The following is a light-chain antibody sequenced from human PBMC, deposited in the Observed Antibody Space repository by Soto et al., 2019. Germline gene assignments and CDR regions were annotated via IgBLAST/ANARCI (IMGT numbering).Light chain of an antibody. CDR1: QTIDSY. CDR2: AAS. Sequence: IQMTQSPSSLSASVGDRLTITCRASQTIDSYLNWYQQKPGKAPKLLIYAASSLQRGVPSRFSGSGSGTDVTLTISSMQPEDFATYYCQHADSFPLITFGQGTRLEI. V-gene: IGKV1-39*01. J-gene: IGKJ5*01. CDR3: QHADSFPLIT.